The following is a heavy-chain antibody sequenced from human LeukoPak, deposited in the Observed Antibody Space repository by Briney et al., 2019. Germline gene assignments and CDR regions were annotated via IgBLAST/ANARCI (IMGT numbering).Heavy chain of an antibody. CDR1: GGSFSGYY. D-gene: IGHD6-13*01. CDR2: INHSGST. J-gene: IGHJ5*02. Sequence: PSETLSLTCAVYGGSFSGYYWSWIRQPPGKGLEWIGEINHSGSTNYNPSLKGRVTISVDTSKNQFSLKLSSVTAADTAVYYCASIAPTAPYTWFDPGGQGPLVTVSS. CDR3: ASIAPTAPYTWFDP. V-gene: IGHV4-34*01.